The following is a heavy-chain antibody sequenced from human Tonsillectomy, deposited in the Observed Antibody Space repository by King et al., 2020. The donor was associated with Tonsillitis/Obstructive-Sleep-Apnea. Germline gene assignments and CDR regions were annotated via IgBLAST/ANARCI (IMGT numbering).Heavy chain of an antibody. D-gene: IGHD4-11*01. CDR1: GFTFNIYG. CDR2: IWDDGSNK. CDR3: ARSREVTTSHWYFDL. Sequence: VQLVESGGGVVQPGRSLRLSCAASGFTFNIYGIHWVRQAPGKGLEWVTFIWDDGSNKYYADSVKGRFTISRDNSRNTLYLQMNSLRAEDTAVYYCARSREVTTSHWYFDLWGRGTLVTVSS. V-gene: IGHV3-33*01. J-gene: IGHJ2*01.